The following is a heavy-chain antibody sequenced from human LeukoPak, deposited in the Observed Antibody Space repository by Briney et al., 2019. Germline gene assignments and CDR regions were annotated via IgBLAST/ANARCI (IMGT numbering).Heavy chain of an antibody. CDR1: GYTFTGYY. CDR3: ARGFPEYYDTPWFDP. CDR2: MNPNSGNT. J-gene: IGHJ5*02. D-gene: IGHD3-22*01. V-gene: IGHV1-8*02. Sequence: GASVKVSCKASGYTFTGYYMHWVRQATGQGLEWMGWMNPNSGNTGYAQKFQGRVTMTRNTSISTAYMELSSLRSEDTAVYYCARGFPEYYDTPWFDPWGQGTLVTVSS.